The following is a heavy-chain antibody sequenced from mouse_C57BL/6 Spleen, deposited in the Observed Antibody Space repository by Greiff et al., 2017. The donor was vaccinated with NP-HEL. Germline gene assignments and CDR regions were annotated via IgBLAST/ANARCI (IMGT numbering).Heavy chain of an antibody. V-gene: IGHV1-72*01. Sequence: QLPPPLAELVKPGGEGKGGGRVSGYAFTSYWMHWVKQRPGRGLEWIGRIAPNSGGRMYNEKFKSKATLTVDKPPSTAYMQLSSLTSEDSAVYYCARSENYGFDYWGQGTTLTVSS. J-gene: IGHJ2*01. D-gene: IGHD2-4*01. CDR1: GYAFTSYW. CDR3: ARSENYGFDY. CDR2: IAPNSGGR.